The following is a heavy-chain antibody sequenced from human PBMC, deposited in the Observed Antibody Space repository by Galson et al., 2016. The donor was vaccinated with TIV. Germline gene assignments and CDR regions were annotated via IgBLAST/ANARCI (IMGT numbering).Heavy chain of an antibody. CDR2: IKSNLDGGTT. J-gene: IGHJ4*02. V-gene: IGHV3-15*01. Sequence: SLRLSCAASGFIFSNAWMSWVRQAPGKGLEWVGRIKSNLDGGTTDYAAPVKGGYTISRHDSKNTLFLQMNRLKTEDTAVYYCTTELGYCSGGYCYYFDYWGQGTLVTVSS. CDR3: TTELGYCSGGYCYYFDY. D-gene: IGHD2-15*01. CDR1: GFIFSNAW.